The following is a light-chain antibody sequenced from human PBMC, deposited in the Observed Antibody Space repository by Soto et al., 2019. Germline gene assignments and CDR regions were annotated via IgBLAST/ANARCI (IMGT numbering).Light chain of an antibody. CDR1: SSDVGGYNY. CDR2: DVS. CDR3: SSYTSSSTLVVSGAVL. V-gene: IGLV2-14*01. Sequence: QSALTQPASVSGSPGQSITISCTGTSSDVGGYNYVSWYQQHPGKAPKLLLYDVSDRPSGVSDRFSGSKSGNTASLTISGLQAEDEADYYCSSYTSSSTLVVSGAVLFGGGTKLTVL. J-gene: IGLJ2*01.